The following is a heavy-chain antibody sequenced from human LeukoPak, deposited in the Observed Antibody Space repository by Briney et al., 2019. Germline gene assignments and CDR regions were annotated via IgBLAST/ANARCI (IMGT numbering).Heavy chain of an antibody. J-gene: IGHJ4*02. Sequence: GGSLRLSCTASGFVSSNYMSWVRQTPGKGLEWVSVIYSGGITYYADSVKGRFTVSRDNSKNTVYLEMNSLRAEDTAAYYCARSSMAVAGTLDYWGQGTLVTVSS. V-gene: IGHV3-66*01. CDR3: ARSSMAVAGTLDY. CDR1: GFVSSNY. D-gene: IGHD6-19*01. CDR2: IYSGGIT.